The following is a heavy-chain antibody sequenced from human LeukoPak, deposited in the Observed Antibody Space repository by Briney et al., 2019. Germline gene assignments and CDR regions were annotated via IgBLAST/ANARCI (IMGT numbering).Heavy chain of an antibody. J-gene: IGHJ4*02. D-gene: IGHD2-15*01. CDR1: GFSLSTGGMR. CDR3: ARIPYHCSGGSCYSFFDY. V-gene: IGHV2-70*04. CDR2: IDWDDDK. Sequence: SGPTLVNXTQTLTLTSTFSGFSLSTGGMRVSWIRQPPGKALEWLSRIDWDDDKFYSTSLKTRLTISKDTSKNQVVLTMTNMDPVDTATYYCARIPYHCSGGSCYSFFDYWGQGTLVTVSS.